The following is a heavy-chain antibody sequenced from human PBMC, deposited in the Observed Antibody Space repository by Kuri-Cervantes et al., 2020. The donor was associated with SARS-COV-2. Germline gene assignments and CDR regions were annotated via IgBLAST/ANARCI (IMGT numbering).Heavy chain of an antibody. V-gene: IGHV3-23*01. CDR1: GFTFSSYA. CDR3: AGEDIAAGVPDY. D-gene: IGHD5-12*01. J-gene: IGHJ4*02. Sequence: GESLKISCAASGFTFSSYAMSWVRQAPGKGLEWVSAISGSGGSTYYADSVKGRFTISRDNSKNTLYLQMNSLRAEDTAVYYCAGEDIAAGVPDYWGQGTLVTVSS. CDR2: ISGSGGST.